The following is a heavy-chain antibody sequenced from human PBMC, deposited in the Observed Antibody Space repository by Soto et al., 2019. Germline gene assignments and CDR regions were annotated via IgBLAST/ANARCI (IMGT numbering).Heavy chain of an antibody. V-gene: IGHV4-59*01. CDR3: ARGYSSSWYPDWFDP. CDR2: IYYSGST. J-gene: IGHJ5*02. CDR1: GGTIRSYY. D-gene: IGHD6-13*01. Sequence: SETMSLTCTVSGGTIRSYYWSWIRKQPGKGLEWIGYIYYSGSTNYNPSLKSRVTISVDTSKNQFSLKLSSVTAADTVVYYCARGYSSSWYPDWFDPWGQGTLVTVSS.